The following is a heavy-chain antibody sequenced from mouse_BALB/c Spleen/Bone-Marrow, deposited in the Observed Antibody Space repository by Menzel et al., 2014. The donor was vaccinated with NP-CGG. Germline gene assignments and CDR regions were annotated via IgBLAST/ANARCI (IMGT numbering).Heavy chain of an antibody. CDR2: INPYNGGT. CDR3: ASYYGSSWYFDV. J-gene: IGHJ1*01. D-gene: IGHD1-1*01. Sequence: EVQLQQSGPELVKPGASMEISCKASGYSFTGYTMNWVKQSHGKNLEWIGLINPYNGGTSYNQKFKGKATLTVDKSSRTAYMEFLSLTSEDSAVYYCASYYGSSWYFDVWGAGTTVTVSS. V-gene: IGHV1-18*01. CDR1: GYSFTGYT.